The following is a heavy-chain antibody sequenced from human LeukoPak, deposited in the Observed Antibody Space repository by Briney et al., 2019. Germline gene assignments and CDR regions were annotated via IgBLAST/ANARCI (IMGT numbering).Heavy chain of an antibody. CDR1: GFTFSSYA. V-gene: IGHV4-59*01. CDR2: ISYSGNT. D-gene: IGHD3-3*01. CDR3: ARGGPGFWSGTFDY. J-gene: IGHJ4*01. Sequence: PGGSLRLSCAASGFTFSSYAMSWVRQAPGKGLEWIGYISYSGNTDYNPSLKSRVTISVGASKIWFSLRLSSVTAADTAVYYCARGGPGFWSGTFDYWGQGTLVTVSS.